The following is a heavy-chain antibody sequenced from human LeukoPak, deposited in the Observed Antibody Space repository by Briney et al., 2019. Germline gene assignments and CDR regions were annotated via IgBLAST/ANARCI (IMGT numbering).Heavy chain of an antibody. CDR2: IKQDGSDK. V-gene: IGHV3-7*01. J-gene: IGHJ6*03. CDR3: ARVGAATFYWYYMDV. CDR1: GFTFSSYW. Sequence: GGSLRLSCEASGFTFSSYWMSWVRQAPGKGLEWVANIKQDGSDKYYVDSLKGRFTVSRDNAKNSLYLQINSLRVGDTAVYFCARVGAATFYWYYMDVWGKGTTVTVSS. D-gene: IGHD2-15*01.